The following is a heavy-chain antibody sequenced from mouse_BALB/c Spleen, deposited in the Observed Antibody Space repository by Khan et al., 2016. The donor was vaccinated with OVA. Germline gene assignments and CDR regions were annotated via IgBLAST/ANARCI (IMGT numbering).Heavy chain of an antibody. Sequence: QVQLKQSGAELAKPGASVKMSCKASGYTFTTYWMHWVKQRPGQGLEWIGYINPTSGYTDYNEKIKDRATLSADKSSSTAYLQMSSLTSEDSAVYCDTRERMEYWGEGTTLTVSS. V-gene: IGHV1-7*01. CDR2: INPTSGYT. CDR1: GYTFTTYW. CDR3: TRERMEY. J-gene: IGHJ2*01.